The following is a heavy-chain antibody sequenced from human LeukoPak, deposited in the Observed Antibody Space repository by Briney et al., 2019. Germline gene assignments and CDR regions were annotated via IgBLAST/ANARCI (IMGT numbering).Heavy chain of an antibody. CDR1: GYTFTSYG. V-gene: IGHV1-18*04. CDR3: ARRGRGSGRHAFDI. D-gene: IGHD3-10*01. Sequence: ASVKVSCKASGYTFTSYGISCVRQAPGQALERMRWISAYNGNTNYAQKLQCRVTMTTDTSTSTAYMALRSLRSDDTAVYYCARRGRGSGRHAFDIWGQGTMVTVSS. J-gene: IGHJ3*02. CDR2: ISAYNGNT.